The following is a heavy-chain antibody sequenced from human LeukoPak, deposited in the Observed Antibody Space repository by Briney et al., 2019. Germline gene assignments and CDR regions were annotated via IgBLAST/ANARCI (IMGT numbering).Heavy chain of an antibody. CDR1: GASISSSNYY. V-gene: IGHV4-39*01. Sequence: SETLSLTCTVSGASISSSNYYWGWIRQPPGKGLEWIGSIYYSGSTYYNPSLKSRVTISEDTSKNQFSLKLSSVTAADTAVYYCARHLRSGVRQLAGVTTRYFDYWGQGTLVTVS. CDR2: IYYSGST. D-gene: IGHD6-13*01. CDR3: ARHLRSGVRQLAGVTTRYFDY. J-gene: IGHJ4*02.